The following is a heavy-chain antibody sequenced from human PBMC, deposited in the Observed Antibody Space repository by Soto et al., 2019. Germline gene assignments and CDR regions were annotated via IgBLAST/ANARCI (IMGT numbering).Heavy chain of an antibody. CDR1: SYAFASYG. J-gene: IGHJ5*02. Sequence: ASVKVSCKASSYAFASYGISWVRQAPGQGLEWMGWINTGNGNTRYSQRFLGRVSLTTDTSTSTASMDLSSLTSEDTAVYYCARAISGYVTWGQGTLVTVSS. CDR3: ARAISGYVT. D-gene: IGHD5-12*01. CDR2: INTGNGNT. V-gene: IGHV1-18*01.